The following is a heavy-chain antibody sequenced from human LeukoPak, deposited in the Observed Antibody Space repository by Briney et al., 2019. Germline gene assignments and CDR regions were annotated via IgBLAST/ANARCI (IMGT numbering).Heavy chain of an antibody. CDR2: INHSGST. CDR1: GGSFSGYY. Sequence: SETLSLTCAVYGGSFSGYYWSWIRQPPGKGLEWIGEINHSGSTNYNPSLKSRVTISVDTSRDQFSLRLTSVTAADTAVYYCARLFDTRSYGFPGDYDYWGQGTLVTVSS. V-gene: IGHV4-34*01. J-gene: IGHJ4*02. D-gene: IGHD5-18*01. CDR3: ARLFDTRSYGFPGDYDY.